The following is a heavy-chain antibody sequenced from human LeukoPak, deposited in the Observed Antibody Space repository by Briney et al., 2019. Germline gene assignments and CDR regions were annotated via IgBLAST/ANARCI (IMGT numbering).Heavy chain of an antibody. V-gene: IGHV4-34*01. CDR1: GGSFSGYY. J-gene: IGHJ4*02. D-gene: IGHD3-10*01. CDR2: INHSGST. Sequence: SETLSLTCAVYGGSFSGYYWSWIRQPPGKGLEWIGEINHSGSTNYNPSLKSRVTISVDTSKNQFSLKLSSVTAADTAVYYCPRGPPREFPDYWGRGTLVTVPS. CDR3: PRGPPREFPDY.